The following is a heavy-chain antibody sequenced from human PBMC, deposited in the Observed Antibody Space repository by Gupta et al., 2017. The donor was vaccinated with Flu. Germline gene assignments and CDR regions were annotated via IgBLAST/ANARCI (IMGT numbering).Heavy chain of an antibody. CDR3: ARRAIRGLIINHYYYMDV. D-gene: IGHD3-10*01. Sequence: IHWVRQAPGQGLEWVGRINPNSGGTEYAKKSEGSVTMTRDTSISTAYMELSRLRSDETAVYFCARRAIRGLIINHYYYMDVWGKGTTGTVS. V-gene: IGHV1-2*06. CDR2: INPNSGGT. J-gene: IGHJ6*03.